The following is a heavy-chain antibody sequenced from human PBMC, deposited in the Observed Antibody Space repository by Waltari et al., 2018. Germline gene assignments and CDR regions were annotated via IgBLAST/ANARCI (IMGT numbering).Heavy chain of an antibody. CDR2: INSDGSTT. D-gene: IGHD3-16*01. J-gene: IGHJ4*02. V-gene: IGHV3-74*01. CDR3: ARDIVITFHESYFDY. CDR1: GFTFSSYW. Sequence: EVQLVESGGGLVQPGGSLRLSCAVSGFTFSSYWLQWVRQAPGKGLVWVSRINSDGSTTSYADSVKGRFTISRDNAKNSLYLQMNSLRAEDTAVYYCARDIVITFHESYFDYWGQGTLVTVSS.